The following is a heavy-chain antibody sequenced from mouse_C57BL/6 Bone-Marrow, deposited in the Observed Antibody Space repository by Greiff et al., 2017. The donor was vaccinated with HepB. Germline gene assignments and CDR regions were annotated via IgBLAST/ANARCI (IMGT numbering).Heavy chain of an antibody. D-gene: IGHD2-1*01. CDR3: TTLTTEDY. CDR1: GFNIKDDY. J-gene: IGHJ4*01. V-gene: IGHV14-4*01. Sequence: EVQLQQPGAELVMPGASVKLSCTASGFNIKDDYMHWVKQRPEQGLEWIGWIDPENGDTEYASKFQGKATITADTSSNTAYLQLSSLTSEDTAVYYCTTLTTEDYWGQGTSVTVSS. CDR2: IDPENGDT.